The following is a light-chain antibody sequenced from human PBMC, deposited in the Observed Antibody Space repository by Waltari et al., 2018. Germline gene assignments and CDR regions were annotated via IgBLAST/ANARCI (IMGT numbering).Light chain of an antibody. CDR1: SSDIGAYNY. CDR2: DVT. Sequence: QSALTQPRSVSGSPGQSVTISCTGSSSDIGAYNYVSWYQQYPRKAPRLFIYDVTGRPSGVPDRFSGARSGNTASLTISGLQPEDEADFYCCSYAGAYTSPVLLGGGTKLTVL. J-gene: IGLJ2*01. CDR3: CSYAGAYTSPVL. V-gene: IGLV2-11*01.